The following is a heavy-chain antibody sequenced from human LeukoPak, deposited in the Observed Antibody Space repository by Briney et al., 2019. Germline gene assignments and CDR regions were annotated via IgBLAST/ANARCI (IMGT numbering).Heavy chain of an antibody. J-gene: IGHJ4*02. CDR2: ISGSGGST. D-gene: IGHD6-13*01. CDR3: ALHRLAEAGINPFHFDY. V-gene: IGHV3-23*01. CDR1: GFTFSSYA. Sequence: PGGSLRLSCAASGFTFSSYAMSWVRQAPGKGLEWVSAISGSGGSTYYADSVKGRFTISRDNSKNTLYLQMNSLRAEHTAVYYRALHRLAEAGINPFHFDYWRQGTLVTVSS.